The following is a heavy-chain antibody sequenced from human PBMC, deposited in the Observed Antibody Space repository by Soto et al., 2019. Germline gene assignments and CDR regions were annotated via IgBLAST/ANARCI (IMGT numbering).Heavy chain of an antibody. V-gene: IGHV3-11*01. Sequence: QVQRVESGGGLVKPGGSLRLSCAASGFTFSDYYMSWIRQAPGKGLALVSYISSSGSTLYYADSVKGRFTISRDNAQNSRYLQMNSLRAEDTAVYYCARGGQQLHGMDVWGQGTTVTVSS. J-gene: IGHJ6*02. CDR3: ARGGQQLHGMDV. D-gene: IGHD6-13*01. CDR2: ISSSGSTL. CDR1: GFTFSDYY.